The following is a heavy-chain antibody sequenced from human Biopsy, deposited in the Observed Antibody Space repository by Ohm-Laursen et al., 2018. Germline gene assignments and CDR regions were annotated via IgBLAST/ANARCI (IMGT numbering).Heavy chain of an antibody. CDR3: AKDLGQVTAAIGY. V-gene: IGHV3-7*03. D-gene: IGHD2-21*02. CDR2: IKQDGGEK. CDR1: GFMFSNYW. Sequence: SLRLSCTAFGFMFSNYWMSWVRQAPGKGLEWVANIKQDGGEKYFVDSVKGRLTTSRDNAKNSLYLQMNSLRAEDTALYYCAKDLGQVTAAIGYWGQGTLVTVSS. J-gene: IGHJ4*02.